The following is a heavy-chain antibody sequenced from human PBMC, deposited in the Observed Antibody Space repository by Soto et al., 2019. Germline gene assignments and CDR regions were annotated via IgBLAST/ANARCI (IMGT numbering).Heavy chain of an antibody. D-gene: IGHD1-26*01. J-gene: IGHJ4*02. CDR1: GYTFTDYY. Sequence: QVQLVQSGAEVKKPGASVKVSCKASGYTFTDYYIHWVRQAPGQGLEWIGWINANNGVTDYAQKYQDRFTMTRDTSINTAYMEVNSLRSDDTALYFCARDHRTGSYSVWGQGTLITVSS. V-gene: IGHV1-2*02. CDR2: INANNGVT. CDR3: ARDHRTGSYSV.